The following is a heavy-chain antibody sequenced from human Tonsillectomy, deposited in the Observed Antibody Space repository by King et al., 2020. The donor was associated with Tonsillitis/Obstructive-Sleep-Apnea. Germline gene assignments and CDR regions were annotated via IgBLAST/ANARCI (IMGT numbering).Heavy chain of an antibody. D-gene: IGHD1-26*01. CDR2: IYHSGST. CDR1: GASISSSDW. V-gene: IGHV4-4*02. J-gene: IGHJ6*03. CDR3: ARAPEYSGASGYYYYFMDV. Sequence: VQLQESGPGLVKPSVTLSLTCAVSGASISSSDWWSWVRQPPGKGLEWIGEIYHSGSTNYNSSLKSRVTISVDKSKNQFSLRLSSVTAADTAVYYCARAPEYSGASGYYYYFMDVWGKGTTVTVSS.